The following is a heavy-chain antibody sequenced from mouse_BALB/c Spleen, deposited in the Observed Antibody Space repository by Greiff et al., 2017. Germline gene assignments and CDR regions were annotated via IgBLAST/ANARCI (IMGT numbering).Heavy chain of an antibody. V-gene: IGHV14-1*02. CDR3: ARPYYYGSSYLFAY. CDR1: GFNIKDYY. CDR2: IDPENGNT. Sequence: EVQLQESGAELVRPGALVKLSCKASGFNIKDYYMHWVKQRPEQGLEWIGWIDPENGNTIYDPKFQGKASITADTSSNTAYLQLSSLTSEDTAVYYCARPYYYGSSYLFAYWGQGTLVTVSA. D-gene: IGHD1-1*01. J-gene: IGHJ3*01.